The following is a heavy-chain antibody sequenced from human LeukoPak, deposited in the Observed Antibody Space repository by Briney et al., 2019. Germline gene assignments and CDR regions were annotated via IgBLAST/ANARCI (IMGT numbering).Heavy chain of an antibody. CDR1: VDSFSSHY. V-gene: IGHV4-59*11. CDR2: ISYIGST. D-gene: IGHD4-17*01. Sequence: SETLFLTCAVSVDSFSSHYWTWLRQPPGKGLEWIGYISYIGSTNYNPSLKSRVTISIDTSKNQFSLKLSSVTAADTAVYYCARDLVTVTKGFDIWGQGTMVSVSS. CDR3: ARDLVTVTKGFDI. J-gene: IGHJ3*02.